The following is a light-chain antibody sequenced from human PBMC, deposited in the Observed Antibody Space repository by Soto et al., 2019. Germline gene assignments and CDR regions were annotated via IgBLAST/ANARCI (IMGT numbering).Light chain of an antibody. J-gene: IGLJ1*01. CDR1: SSDIGGYNY. V-gene: IGLV2-14*01. Sequence: QSALTQPASVSGSPGQSTTISCTGNSSDIGGYNYVSWYQQLPGEAPKLIIYDVSDRPSGVSTRFSGSKSGNTASLTISGLQAEDEGDYYCSSFTSRHTYVFGTGTKVTVL. CDR3: SSFTSRHTYV. CDR2: DVS.